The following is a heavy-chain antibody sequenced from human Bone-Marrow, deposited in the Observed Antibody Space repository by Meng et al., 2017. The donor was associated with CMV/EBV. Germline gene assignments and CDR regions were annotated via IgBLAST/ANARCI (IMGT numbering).Heavy chain of an antibody. CDR2: ISSSGSTI. CDR3: ARGRDDFWSGYSGY. CDR1: GFTFSSYS. Sequence: GESLKISCAASGFTFSSYSMNWVRQAPGKGLEWVSYISSSGSTIYYADSLKGRFTISRDNAKNSLYLQMNSLRAEDTAVYYCARGRDDFWSGYSGYWGQGTLVTVSS. V-gene: IGHV3-48*04. J-gene: IGHJ4*02. D-gene: IGHD3-3*01.